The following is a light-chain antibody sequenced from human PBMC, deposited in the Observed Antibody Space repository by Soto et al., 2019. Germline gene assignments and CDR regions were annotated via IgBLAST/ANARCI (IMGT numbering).Light chain of an antibody. CDR3: QQYRNSLYT. V-gene: IGKV3-20*01. CDR1: QSVSSSY. J-gene: IGKJ2*01. Sequence: EIVLTQSPGTLSLPPGERATLSCRASQSVSSSYLAWYQQKPGQAPRLLSYGASSRATGIPDRFSGSGSGTDFTLTISRLEPEDFAVYYCQQYRNSLYTFGQGTKLEIK. CDR2: GAS.